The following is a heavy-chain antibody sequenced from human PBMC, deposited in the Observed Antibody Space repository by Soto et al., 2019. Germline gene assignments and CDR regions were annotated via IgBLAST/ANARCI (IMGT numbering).Heavy chain of an antibody. CDR2: IYHSGST. CDR1: GYSSRNVYY. V-gene: IGHV4-38-2*01. J-gene: IGHJ4*01. D-gene: IGHD5-18*01. CDR3: ASGGYSYGPGLDD. Sequence: SPTQSLTCSFSGYSSRNVYYLLWIRQPPGKGLEWIGSIYHSGSTYYNPSLKSRVTISVDTSKNQFSLKLSSVTAADTAVYYCASGGYSYGPGLDDWGHGTMVTVSS.